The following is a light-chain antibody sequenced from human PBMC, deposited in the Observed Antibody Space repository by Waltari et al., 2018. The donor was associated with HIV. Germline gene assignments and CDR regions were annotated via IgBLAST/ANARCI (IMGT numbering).Light chain of an antibody. CDR3: VLSYDADWV. J-gene: IGLJ3*02. CDR2: DTS. CDR1: TGPVTNYHY. Sequence: QAVVTQEPSLTVSPGGTVTLTCDSSTGPVTNYHYPYWFQQKPAQAPRTLIYDTSHRQSWTPARFSASRLGGKAALTLSGAQREDEADYYCVLSYDADWVFGGGTKLTVL. V-gene: IGLV7-46*01.